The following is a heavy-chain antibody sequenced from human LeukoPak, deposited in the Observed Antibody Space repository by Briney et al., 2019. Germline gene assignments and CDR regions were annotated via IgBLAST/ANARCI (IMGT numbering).Heavy chain of an antibody. CDR1: GGSFSGYY. J-gene: IGHJ6*02. CDR3: ARDAVLNGMGV. D-gene: IGHD6-19*01. Sequence: SETLSLTCAVYGGSFSGYYWSWIRQPPGKGLEWIGGINHSGSTNYNPSLKSRVTISVDTSKNQFSLKLSSVTAADTAVYYCARDAVLNGMGVWGQGTTVTVSS. V-gene: IGHV4-34*01. CDR2: INHSGST.